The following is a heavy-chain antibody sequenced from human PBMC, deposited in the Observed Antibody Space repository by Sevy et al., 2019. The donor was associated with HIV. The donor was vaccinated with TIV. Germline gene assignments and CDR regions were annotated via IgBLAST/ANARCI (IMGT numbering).Heavy chain of an antibody. CDR3: ARTSRGIVVVAAAQHYYGMDV. Sequence: ASVKVSCKASGYTFTSYGMNWVRQAPGQGLEWMGWINTNTGNPTYAQGFTGRFVSSLDTSVSTAYLQISSLKAEDTAIYYCARTSRGIVVVAAAQHYYGMDVWGQGTTVTVSS. V-gene: IGHV7-4-1*02. CDR2: INTNTGNP. J-gene: IGHJ6*02. D-gene: IGHD2-2*01. CDR1: GYTFTSYG.